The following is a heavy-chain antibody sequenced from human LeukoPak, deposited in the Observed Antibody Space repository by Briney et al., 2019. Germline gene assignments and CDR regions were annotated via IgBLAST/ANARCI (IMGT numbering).Heavy chain of an antibody. V-gene: IGHV4-4*07. CDR2: IYTSGST. D-gene: IGHD6-13*01. Sequence: SETLSLTCTVSSGSISNYDWSWIRQPAGKGLEWIGRIYTSGSTNYNPSLKSRVTMSVDTSKKQFSLKLSSVTAADTAVYYCARDSSSLNWFDPWGQGTLVTVSS. J-gene: IGHJ5*02. CDR3: ARDSSSLNWFDP. CDR1: SGSISNYD.